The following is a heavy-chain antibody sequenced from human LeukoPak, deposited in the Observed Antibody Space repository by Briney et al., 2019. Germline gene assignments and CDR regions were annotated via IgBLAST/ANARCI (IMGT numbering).Heavy chain of an antibody. J-gene: IGHJ4*02. Sequence: ASVKVSCKASGYIFTSYYMHWVRQAPGQGLEWMGIINPSGGSTSYAQKFQGRVTMTRDTSTSTVYMELSSLRSEDTAVYYCARATEGGWDFDYWGQGTLVTVSS. CDR3: ARATEGGWDFDY. CDR1: GYIFTSYY. CDR2: INPSGGST. V-gene: IGHV1-46*01. D-gene: IGHD6-19*01.